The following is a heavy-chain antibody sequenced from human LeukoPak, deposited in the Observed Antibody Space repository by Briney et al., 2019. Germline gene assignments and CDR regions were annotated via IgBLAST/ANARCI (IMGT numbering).Heavy chain of an antibody. D-gene: IGHD3-10*01. CDR2: IYYSGST. Sequence: SETLSLTCAVYGGSFSGYYWSWIRQHPGKGLEWIGYIYYSGSTYYNPSLKSRVTISVDTSKNQFSLKLSSVTAADTAVYYCARARSYGSGTIDYWGQGTLVTVSS. J-gene: IGHJ4*02. CDR1: GGSFSGYY. V-gene: IGHV4-31*11. CDR3: ARARSYGSGTIDY.